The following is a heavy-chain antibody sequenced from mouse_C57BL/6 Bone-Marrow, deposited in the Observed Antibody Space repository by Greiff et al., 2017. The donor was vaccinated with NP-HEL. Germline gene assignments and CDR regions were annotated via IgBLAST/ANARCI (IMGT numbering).Heavy chain of an antibody. J-gene: IGHJ3*01. CDR3: ASPYEYDVAWFAY. V-gene: IGHV5-6*01. CDR1: GFTFSSYG. Sequence: EVMLVESGGDLVKPGGSLKLSCAASGFTFSSYGMSWVRQTPDKRLEWVATISSGGSYTYYPDSVKGRFTISRDNAKNTLYLQMNSLRSEDTAMYYCASPYEYDVAWFAYWGQGTLVTVSA. D-gene: IGHD2-4*01. CDR2: ISSGGSYT.